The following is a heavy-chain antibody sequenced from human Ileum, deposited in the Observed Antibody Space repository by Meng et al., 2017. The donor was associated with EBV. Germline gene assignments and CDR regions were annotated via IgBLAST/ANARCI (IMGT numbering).Heavy chain of an antibody. CDR1: GESISSGGSF. CDR3: ARSLTTPYYFDD. Sequence: GPHRRNPRPPLHPAVTVLGESISSGGSFVNWIRQPPRKGLEWIGYIYSSGNTYYKPSLKSRVTMSVDTSKNQFSLKLSSVTAADTAVYYCARSLTTPYYFDDWGQGTLVTVSS. V-gene: IGHV4-30-4*01. D-gene: IGHD1-14*01. CDR2: IYSSGNT. J-gene: IGHJ4*02.